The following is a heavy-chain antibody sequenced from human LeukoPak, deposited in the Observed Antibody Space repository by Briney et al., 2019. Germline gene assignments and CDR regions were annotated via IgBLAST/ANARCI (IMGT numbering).Heavy chain of an antibody. V-gene: IGHV1-69*13. D-gene: IGHD3-16*02. J-gene: IGHJ3*02. Sequence: SVKVSCKASGYTFTSYAMHWVRQAPGQGLEWMGGIIPIFGTANYAQKFQGRVTITADESTSTAYMELSSLRSEDTAVYYCARTLMITFGGVIVRFDAFDIWGQGTMVTVSS. CDR3: ARTLMITFGGVIVRFDAFDI. CDR1: GYTFTSYA. CDR2: IIPIFGTA.